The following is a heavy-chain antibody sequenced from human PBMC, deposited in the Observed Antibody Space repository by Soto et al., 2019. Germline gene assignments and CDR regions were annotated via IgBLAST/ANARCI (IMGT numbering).Heavy chain of an antibody. CDR2: ISHNGKVQ. V-gene: IGHV3-30*18. J-gene: IGHJ3*02. Sequence: QVQLVQSGGGVVQPGRSLRLSCAASGFIFSNYGMHWVRQAPGKGLVWVAVISHNGKVQYYADSVKGRFTISRDNSKNTLYLQMNSLRADDTAAYYCAKESTARVSPMLDMWGQGTMVTVSS. CDR3: AKESTARVSPMLDM. D-gene: IGHD5-18*01. CDR1: GFIFSNYG.